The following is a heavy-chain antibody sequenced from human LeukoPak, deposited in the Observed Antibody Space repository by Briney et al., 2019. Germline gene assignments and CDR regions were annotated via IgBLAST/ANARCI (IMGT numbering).Heavy chain of an antibody. J-gene: IGHJ3*02. CDR2: INPNSGGT. V-gene: IGHV1-2*02. CDR3: ARQYQQLGGDAFDI. CDR1: GYTFTSYD. D-gene: IGHD2-2*01. Sequence: ASVKVSCKASGYTFTSYDINWVRQAPGQGLEWMGWINPNSGGTNYAQKFQGRVTMTRDTSISTAYMELSRLRSDDTAVYYCARQYQQLGGDAFDIWGQGTMVTVSS.